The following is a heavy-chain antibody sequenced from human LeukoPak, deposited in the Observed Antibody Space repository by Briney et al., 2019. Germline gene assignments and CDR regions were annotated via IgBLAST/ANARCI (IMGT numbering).Heavy chain of an antibody. D-gene: IGHD3-10*01. CDR1: GFTFGSYW. J-gene: IGHJ4*02. CDR3: ARAKSLFDS. V-gene: IGHV3-7*03. CDR2: IKQDGSEK. Sequence: RPGGSLRLSCAASGFTFGSYWMSWVRQAPGKGLEWVANIKQDGSEKYYVDSVKGRFTISRDNAKNSLYLQMNSLRAEDTAVYYCARAKSLFDSWGQGTLVTVSS.